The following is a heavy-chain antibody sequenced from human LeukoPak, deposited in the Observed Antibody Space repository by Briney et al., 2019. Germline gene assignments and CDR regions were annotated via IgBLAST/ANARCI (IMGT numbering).Heavy chain of an antibody. CDR3: ARGFVVVTAMGAFDI. V-gene: IGHV4-34*01. J-gene: IGHJ3*02. CDR1: GGSFSGYY. Sequence: PSETLSLTCAVYGGSFSGYYWSWIRQPLGKGLEWIGEINHSGSTNYNPSLKSRVTISVDTSKNQFSLKLSSVTAADTAVYYCARGFVVVTAMGAFDIWGQGTMVTVSS. CDR2: INHSGST. D-gene: IGHD2-21*02.